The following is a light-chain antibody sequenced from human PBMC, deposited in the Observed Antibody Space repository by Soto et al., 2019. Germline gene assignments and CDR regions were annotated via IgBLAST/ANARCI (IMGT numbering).Light chain of an antibody. V-gene: IGKV1-39*01. Sequence: DIQMTQSPSSLSASVGDKVTITCRASQSILTYSNWYQQKPGKAPKLLIYAASSLQSGVPSRFSGSGSGTDFTLTITSLQHEDFTTYYCQQSFSTPPTFGQGTKVEVK. CDR3: QQSFSTPPT. J-gene: IGKJ1*01. CDR2: AAS. CDR1: QSILTY.